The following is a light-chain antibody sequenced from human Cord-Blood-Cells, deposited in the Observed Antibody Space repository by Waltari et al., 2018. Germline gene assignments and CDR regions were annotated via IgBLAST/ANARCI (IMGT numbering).Light chain of an antibody. V-gene: IGLV2-14*01. CDR2: DVS. CDR3: SSYTSSSTLYV. CDR1: SSDVGGYNS. J-gene: IGLJ1*01. Sequence: QSALTQPASVSGSPGQSITISCTGTSSDVGGYNSVSWYQQHPGKAPKLMIYDVSNRPAGVANRFSGSKSGNTASLTISGLQAEDGADYYCSSYTSSSTLYVFGTGTKVTVL.